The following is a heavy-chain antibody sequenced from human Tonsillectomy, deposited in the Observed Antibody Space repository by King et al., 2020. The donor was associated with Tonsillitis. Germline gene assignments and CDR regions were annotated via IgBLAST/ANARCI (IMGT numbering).Heavy chain of an antibody. CDR3: ARIRGGYDYVWGSYRIYDY. J-gene: IGHJ4*02. Sequence: TLKESGPVLVKPTETLTLTCTVSGFSLSNARMGVSWIRQPPGKALEWLAHIFSNDEKSYSTSLKSRLTISKDTSQSQVVLTMTNMDPVDTATYYCARIRGGYDYVWGSYRIYDYWGQGTLVTVSS. CDR2: IFSNDEK. V-gene: IGHV2-26*01. D-gene: IGHD3-16*02. CDR1: GFSLSNARMG.